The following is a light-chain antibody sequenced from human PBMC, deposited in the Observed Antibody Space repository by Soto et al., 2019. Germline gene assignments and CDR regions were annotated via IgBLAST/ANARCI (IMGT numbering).Light chain of an antibody. Sequence: EVVMTQSPATXSVSPGDRATLSCRASHSVDRNLAWYQQKPGQPPRLLIFGASTGATGIPARFSGSGSGTDFTLTISSLQSEDFAXYFCXQYNYWPLTFGGGTTLEIK. CDR3: XQYNYWPLT. J-gene: IGKJ4*01. V-gene: IGKV3D-15*01. CDR2: GAS. CDR1: HSVDRN.